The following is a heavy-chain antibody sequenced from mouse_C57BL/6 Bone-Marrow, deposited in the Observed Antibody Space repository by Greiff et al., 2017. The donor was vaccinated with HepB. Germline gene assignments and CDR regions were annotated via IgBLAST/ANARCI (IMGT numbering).Heavy chain of an antibody. CDR1: GFTFSSYG. V-gene: IGHV5-6*01. J-gene: IGHJ3*01. Sequence: EVMLVESGGDLVKPGGSLKLSCAASGFTFSSYGMSWVRQTPDKRLEWVATISSGGSYTYYPDSVKGRFTISRDNAKNTLYLQMSSLKSEDTAMYYCARHPYGNWFAYWGQGTLVTVSA. CDR2: ISSGGSYT. CDR3: ARHPYGNWFAY. D-gene: IGHD2-1*01.